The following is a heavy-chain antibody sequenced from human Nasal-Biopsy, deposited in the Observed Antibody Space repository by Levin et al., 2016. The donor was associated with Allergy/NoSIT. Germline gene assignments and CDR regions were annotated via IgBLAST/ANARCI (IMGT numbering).Heavy chain of an antibody. CDR3: ARRWNGYFDS. D-gene: IGHD1-1*01. Sequence: SETLSLTCTVSGGAISSYYWSWIRQSPGKGLECIGYIFYRDTARYNPSLRSRVAMSMDTSKSQLSLTVTSVTAADTAVYYCARRWNGYFDSWGQGTLVTVSS. CDR2: IFYRDTA. J-gene: IGHJ5*01. CDR1: GGAISSYY. V-gene: IGHV4-59*01.